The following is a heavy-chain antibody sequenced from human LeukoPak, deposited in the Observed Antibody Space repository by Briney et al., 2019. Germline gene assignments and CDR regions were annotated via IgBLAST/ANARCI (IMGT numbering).Heavy chain of an antibody. CDR1: GYTFTGYY. D-gene: IGHD3-22*01. Sequence: ASVKVSCKASGYTFTGYYVHWVRQAPGQGLEWMGRINPNSGGTNYAQKFQGRVTMTRDTSISTAYMELSRLRSDDTAVYYCARAHYDSSGSGDYWGQGTLVTVSS. CDR2: INPNSGGT. V-gene: IGHV1-2*06. CDR3: ARAHYDSSGSGDY. J-gene: IGHJ4*02.